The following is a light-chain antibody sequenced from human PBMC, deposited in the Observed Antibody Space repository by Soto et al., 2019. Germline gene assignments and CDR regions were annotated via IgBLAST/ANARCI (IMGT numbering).Light chain of an antibody. V-gene: IGKV3-11*01. CDR1: QNVKDH. J-gene: IGKJ1*01. Sequence: EIVLTQSPDTLSVSPGDGATLSCRASQNVKDHLAWYQQKPGQSPRLLIYDASIRATGIPARFNGSGSGTDFTLTIASLEPEDSAVYYCQQRSTWPPWTFGLGTKVEIK. CDR3: QQRSTWPPWT. CDR2: DAS.